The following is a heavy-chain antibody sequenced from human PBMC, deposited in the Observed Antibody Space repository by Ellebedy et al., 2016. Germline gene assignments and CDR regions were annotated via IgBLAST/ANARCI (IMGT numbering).Heavy chain of an antibody. CDR1: GGSISSGGYY. Sequence: SETLSLTCTVSGGSISSGGYYWSWIRQHPGKGLEWFGYIYYSGSTYYNPSLKSRVTISVDTSKNQFSLKLSSVTAADTAVYYCARGGPAVDYGDYVPTAAFDYWGQGTLVTVSS. D-gene: IGHD4-17*01. CDR3: ARGGPAVDYGDYVPTAAFDY. V-gene: IGHV4-31*03. J-gene: IGHJ4*02. CDR2: IYYSGST.